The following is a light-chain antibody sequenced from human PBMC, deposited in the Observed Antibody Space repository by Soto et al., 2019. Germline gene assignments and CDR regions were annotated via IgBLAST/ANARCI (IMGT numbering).Light chain of an antibody. J-gene: IGLJ7*01. CDR2: EVS. CDR3: CSYAGTSTHTV. V-gene: IGLV2-23*02. Sequence: QLVLTQPASVSGSPGQSITISCTGTSSDVGSYKLVSWYQQHPGKAPKLMISEVSKRPSGISDRFSGSKSGSTASLTISGLQAVDEADYYCCSYAGTSTHTVFGGGTQLTVL. CDR1: SSDVGSYKL.